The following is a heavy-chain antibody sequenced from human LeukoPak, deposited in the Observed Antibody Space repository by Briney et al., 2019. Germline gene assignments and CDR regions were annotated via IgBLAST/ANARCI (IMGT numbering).Heavy chain of an antibody. CDR2: MSYSGDT. J-gene: IGHJ4*02. CDR1: GGSINNYY. V-gene: IGHV4-59*01. CDR3: ARDEYGGPFDY. D-gene: IGHD4/OR15-4a*01. Sequence: PSETLSLTCTVSGGSINNYYWNWIRQPPGKGLEWIGYMSYSGDTYYNPSLKSRVTISVDMSKNQFYLQMSSVTAADTAVYYCARDEYGGPFDYWGQGALVTVSS.